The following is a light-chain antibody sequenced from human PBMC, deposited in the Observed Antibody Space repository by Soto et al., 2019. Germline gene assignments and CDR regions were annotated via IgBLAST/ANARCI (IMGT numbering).Light chain of an antibody. Sequence: EIVLTQSPATLSLSPGERATLSCRASQSVSSHLAWYQQKPGQAPRLLIYDASNRATGIPARFSGSGSGTDFTITISSLEPEDFAVYYCQQRSNWPPWTFGQGTKVEIK. V-gene: IGKV3-11*01. J-gene: IGKJ1*01. CDR1: QSVSSH. CDR2: DAS. CDR3: QQRSNWPPWT.